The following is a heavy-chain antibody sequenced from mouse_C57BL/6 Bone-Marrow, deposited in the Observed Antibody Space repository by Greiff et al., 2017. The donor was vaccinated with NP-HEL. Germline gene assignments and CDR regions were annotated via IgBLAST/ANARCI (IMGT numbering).Heavy chain of an antibody. Sequence: GGGLVQPKGSLKLSCAASGFSFNTYAMNWVRQAPGKGLEWVARIRSKSNNYATYYADSVKDRFTISRDDSESMLYLQMNNLKTEDTAMYYCVRLYYDYPLDYWGQGTSVTVSS. CDR1: GFSFNTYA. CDR2: IRSKSNNYAT. CDR3: VRLYYDYPLDY. V-gene: IGHV10-1*01. D-gene: IGHD2-4*01. J-gene: IGHJ4*01.